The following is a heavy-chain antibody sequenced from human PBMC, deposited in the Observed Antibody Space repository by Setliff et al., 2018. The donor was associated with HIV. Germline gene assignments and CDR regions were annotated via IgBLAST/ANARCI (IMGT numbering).Heavy chain of an antibody. D-gene: IGHD6-13*01. CDR3: ARGYSSSWYDS. Sequence: KTSETLSLTCTVSGDSISSSYYWTWVRQPPGKGLEWIGYIYTSGSTNYNPSLKNRVTISVDTSKNQFSLRLSSVTAADTAVYYRARGYSSSWYDSWGQGTLVTVSS. V-gene: IGHV4-4*08. CDR1: GDSISSSYY. J-gene: IGHJ5*01. CDR2: IYTSGST.